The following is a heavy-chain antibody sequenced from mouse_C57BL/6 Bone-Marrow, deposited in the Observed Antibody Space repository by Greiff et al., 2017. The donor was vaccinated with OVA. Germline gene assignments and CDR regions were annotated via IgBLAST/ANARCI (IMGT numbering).Heavy chain of an antibody. CDR2: IWSGGST. CDR3: ARKRVYYGYDRYAMDY. Sequence: QVQLKQSGPGLVQPSQSLSITCTVSGFSLTSYGVHWVRQSPGKGLEWLGVIWSGGSTDYNAAFISRLSISKDNSKSQVFFKMNSLQADDTAIYYCARKRVYYGYDRYAMDYWGQGTSVTVSS. CDR1: GFSLTSYG. V-gene: IGHV2-2*01. J-gene: IGHJ4*01. D-gene: IGHD2-2*01.